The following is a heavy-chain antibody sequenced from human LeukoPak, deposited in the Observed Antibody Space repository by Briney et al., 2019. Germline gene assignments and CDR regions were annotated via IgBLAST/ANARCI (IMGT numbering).Heavy chain of an antibody. CDR2: ISYDGSNK. Sequence: GGSLRLPCAASGFPFSSYAMHWVRQASGKGLGWVAVISYDGSNKYYADSVKGRFTISRDNSKNTLYLQMNSLRAEDTAVYYCARDFNDYGDYSLPGVDYWGQGTLVTVSS. J-gene: IGHJ4*02. CDR3: ARDFNDYGDYSLPGVDY. V-gene: IGHV3-30-3*01. D-gene: IGHD4-17*01. CDR1: GFPFSSYA.